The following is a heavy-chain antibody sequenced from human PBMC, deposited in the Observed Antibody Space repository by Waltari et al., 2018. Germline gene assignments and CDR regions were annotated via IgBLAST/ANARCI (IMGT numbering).Heavy chain of an antibody. V-gene: IGHV3-21*01. CDR2: ISSSSSYR. D-gene: IGHD6-19*01. CDR1: GFTFSSYS. J-gene: IGHJ4*02. Sequence: EVQLVESGGGLVKPGGSLRLSCAASGFTFSSYSMNWVRQAPGKGLEWSASISSSSSYRYYADSVKGRFTISEDNAKTSRYLQMNSLRAGDTAVYYWASELAVAGTAVDCWGQGTLVTVSS. CDR3: ASELAVAGTAVDC.